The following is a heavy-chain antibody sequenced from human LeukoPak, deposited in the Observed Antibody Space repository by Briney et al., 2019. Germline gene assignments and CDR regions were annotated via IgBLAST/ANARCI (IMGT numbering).Heavy chain of an antibody. CDR1: GFTFSDYY. D-gene: IGHD2-15*01. V-gene: IGHV3-11*06. Sequence: GGSLRLSCAASGFTFSDYYMSWIRQAPGKGLERVSYISSSSSYTNYADSVKGRFTISRDNAKNSLYLQMNSLRAEDTAVYYCARDPGYCSGGSCQTSFDIWGQGTMVTVSS. CDR2: ISSSSSYT. J-gene: IGHJ3*02. CDR3: ARDPGYCSGGSCQTSFDI.